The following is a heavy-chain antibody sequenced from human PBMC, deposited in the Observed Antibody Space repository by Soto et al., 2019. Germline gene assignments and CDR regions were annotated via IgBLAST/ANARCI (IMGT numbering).Heavy chain of an antibody. J-gene: IGHJ6*02. D-gene: IGHD2-8*01. V-gene: IGHV3-73*01. CDR2: IRTKANSYAT. CDR1: GFTFSNYA. CDR3: TKWNYTYAMDV. Sequence: PGGSLRLSCAASGFTFSNYAMSWVRQAPGEGLDWVGRIRTKANSYATAYAASVKDRFTISRDDSKNTAFLQMNSLKTEDTAIYYCTKWNYTYAMDVWGQAITVTVS.